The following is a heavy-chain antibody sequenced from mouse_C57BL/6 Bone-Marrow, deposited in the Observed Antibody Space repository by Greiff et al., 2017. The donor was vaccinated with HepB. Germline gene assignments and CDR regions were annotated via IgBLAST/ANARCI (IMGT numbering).Heavy chain of an antibody. D-gene: IGHD1-1*01. CDR2: IYPGSGST. CDR1: GYTFTSYW. Sequence: QVQLQQPGAELVKPGASVKMSCKASGYTFTSYWITWVKQRPGQGLEWIGDIYPGSGSTNYNEKFKSKATLTVDTSSSTAYMQLSSLTSEDSAVYYCARRAYYGSSLFAYWGQGTLVTVSA. V-gene: IGHV1-55*01. CDR3: ARRAYYGSSLFAY. J-gene: IGHJ3*01.